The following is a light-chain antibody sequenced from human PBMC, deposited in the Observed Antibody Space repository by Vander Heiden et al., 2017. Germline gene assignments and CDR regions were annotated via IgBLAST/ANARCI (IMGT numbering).Light chain of an antibody. V-gene: IGLV3-19*01. J-gene: IGLJ2*01. CDR3: QAQDSSGNHLL. CDR2: GRD. CDR1: RPTSYP. Sequence: ELTQSPPVSVALGQPVRIPSQGDRPTSYPAHWYQPTPGPAPPLVIYGRDKRPSEIPDRFSGSRAGNTASLIITGAQAEDEADYYCQAQDSSGNHLLFGGGTTLTVL.